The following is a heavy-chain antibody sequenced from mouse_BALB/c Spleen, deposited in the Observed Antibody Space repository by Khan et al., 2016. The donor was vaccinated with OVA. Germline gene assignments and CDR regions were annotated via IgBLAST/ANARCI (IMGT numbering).Heavy chain of an antibody. Sequence: QVQLKESGAELVRPGSSMTISCKASGYAFSNYWMNWVRQGPGQGLVWIGQIYPGDGNTNYNGKFKDKATLTADKSSSTAYMQLISLTSEDSAVYFCARSEDDFFAYWGQGILVTVSA. CDR3: ARSEDDFFAY. J-gene: IGHJ3*01. D-gene: IGHD2-12*01. CDR1: GYAFSNYW. CDR2: IYPGDGNT. V-gene: IGHV1-80*01.